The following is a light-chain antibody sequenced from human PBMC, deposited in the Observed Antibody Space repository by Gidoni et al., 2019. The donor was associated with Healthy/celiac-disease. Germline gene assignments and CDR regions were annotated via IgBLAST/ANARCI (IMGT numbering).Light chain of an antibody. Sequence: QSALTQPASVSGSPGKSITISCTGTSSDVGGYNYVSWYQQHTGKAPKLMIYEVSNRPSGVSNRFSGSKSGNTASLTISGLQAEDEADYYCSSYTSSSTVVFGGGTKLTVL. CDR2: EVS. CDR3: SSYTSSSTVV. V-gene: IGLV2-14*01. J-gene: IGLJ2*01. CDR1: SSDVGGYNY.